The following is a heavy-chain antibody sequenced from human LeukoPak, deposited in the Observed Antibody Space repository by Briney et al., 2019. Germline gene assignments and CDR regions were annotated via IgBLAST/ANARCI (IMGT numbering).Heavy chain of an antibody. J-gene: IGHJ4*02. CDR2: INHSGST. D-gene: IGHD3-22*01. CDR1: GGSFSGYY. Sequence: SSETLSLTCAVYGGSFSGYYWSWIRQPPGKGLEWIGEINHSGSTNYNPSLKSRVTISVDTSKNQFSLKLSSVTAADTAVYYCARASSGYYPFGYWGQGTLVTVSS. V-gene: IGHV4-34*01. CDR3: ARASSGYYPFGY.